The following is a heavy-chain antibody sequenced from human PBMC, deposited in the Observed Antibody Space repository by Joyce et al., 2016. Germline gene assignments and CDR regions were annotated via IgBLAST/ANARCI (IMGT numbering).Heavy chain of an antibody. D-gene: IGHD5-12*01. Sequence: QLQLQESGPEVVKPSRTLSLSCTVSGGSIRHSSYYWGWVRQPPGKGLELIGNIFYSGTTDYNPSLGNRVSISVDESKSLFSLSLSSVTAADTAFYYCARGGYSYELDYWGQGTLVTVS. CDR1: GGSIRHSSYY. J-gene: IGHJ4*02. V-gene: IGHV4-39*07. CDR2: IFYSGTT. CDR3: ARGGYSYELDY.